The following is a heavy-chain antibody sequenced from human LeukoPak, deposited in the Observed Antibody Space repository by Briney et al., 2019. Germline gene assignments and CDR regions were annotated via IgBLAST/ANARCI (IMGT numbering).Heavy chain of an antibody. V-gene: IGHV3-23*01. Sequence: PGGSLRLSCAASGFTFSSYAMSWVRQAPGKGLEWVSTISGSGGSTYYADSVKGRFTISRDNSKNTLYLQMNSLRAEDTAVYYCFPQNYDILTGFGYWGQGTLVTVSS. J-gene: IGHJ4*02. D-gene: IGHD3-9*01. CDR3: FPQNYDILTGFGY. CDR1: GFTFSSYA. CDR2: ISGSGGST.